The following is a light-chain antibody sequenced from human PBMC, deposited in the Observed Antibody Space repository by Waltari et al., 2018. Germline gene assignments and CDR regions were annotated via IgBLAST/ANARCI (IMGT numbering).Light chain of an antibody. CDR3: QHYNNLPLT. CDR1: QSVSSK. CDR2: GAS. V-gene: IGKV3-15*01. Sequence: EIVMTQSPATLSVSPGERATLSCRASQSVSSKLAWYQQRPGQVPRPLLYGASTRATGIPARFAGSGSGTEFTLTISSLQSEDFAVYFCQHYNNLPLTFGGGTKVEI. J-gene: IGKJ4*01.